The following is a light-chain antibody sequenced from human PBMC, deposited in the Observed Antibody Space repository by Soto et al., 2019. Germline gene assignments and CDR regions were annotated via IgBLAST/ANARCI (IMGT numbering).Light chain of an antibody. CDR2: AAS. J-gene: IGKJ5*01. V-gene: IGKV1-33*01. CDR3: QQYNNWPPIT. Sequence: DIQMTQSPSSLSASVGDRVTITCRASQDISSWLDWYQQKPGKAPRLLIYAASSLQSGVPSRFSGSGSGTDFTFTISSLQPEDIATYYCQQYNNWPPITFGQGTRLEIK. CDR1: QDISSW.